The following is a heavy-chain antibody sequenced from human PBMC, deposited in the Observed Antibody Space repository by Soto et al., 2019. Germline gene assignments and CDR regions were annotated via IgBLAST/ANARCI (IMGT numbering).Heavy chain of an antibody. J-gene: IGHJ4*02. V-gene: IGHV4-34*01. D-gene: IGHD3-10*01. CDR3: ARVLLWFGDVDY. Sequence: SETLSRTCAVSGVSFDGFLWTCIRQSPWKGLEWIVEISRAGGSNYNPSLNGRVTISLDTSKDQFSLRLRSVTAADTAVYYCARVLLWFGDVDYWGQGTKVTVSS. CDR1: GVSFDGFL. CDR2: ISRAGGS.